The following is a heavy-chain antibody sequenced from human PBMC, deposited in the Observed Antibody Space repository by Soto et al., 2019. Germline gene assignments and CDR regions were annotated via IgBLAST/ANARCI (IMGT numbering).Heavy chain of an antibody. CDR1: GFTFSSYG. Sequence: GGSLRLSCAASGFTFSSYGMHWVRQAPGKGLEWVAVISYDGSNKYYADSVKGRFTISRDNSKNTLYLQMNSLRAEDTAVYYCAKGKGYCSTTSCLNYYYYGTDVSGQGTKVTV. D-gene: IGHD2-2*01. CDR3: AKGKGYCSTTSCLNYYYYGTDV. J-gene: IGHJ6*02. V-gene: IGHV3-30*18. CDR2: ISYDGSNK.